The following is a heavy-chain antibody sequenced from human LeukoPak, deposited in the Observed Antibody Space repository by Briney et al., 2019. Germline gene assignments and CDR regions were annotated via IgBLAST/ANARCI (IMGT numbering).Heavy chain of an antibody. CDR2: ITGGGGST. CDR3: ARDYYYYMDV. V-gene: IGHV3-23*01. Sequence: QPGGSLRLSCAASGFTFSSYAMSWVRQAPGKGLEWVSGITGGGGSTYYADSVKGRFTISRDNAKNTLYLQMNSLRAEDTAVYYCARDYYYYMDVWGKGTTVTVSS. CDR1: GFTFSSYA. J-gene: IGHJ6*03.